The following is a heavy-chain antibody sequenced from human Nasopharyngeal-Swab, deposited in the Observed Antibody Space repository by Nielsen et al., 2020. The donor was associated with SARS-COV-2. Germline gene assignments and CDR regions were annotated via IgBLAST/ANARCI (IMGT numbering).Heavy chain of an antibody. CDR3: ARESGGFKGYYFDY. D-gene: IGHD1-26*01. CDR2: INYRGTP. Sequence: GSLRLSCSVSGDSLRSSNEYWGWIRQPPGKGLEWIGSINYRGTPYYNPSLKSRVTISVDTSKNQYSLKLTSVTAADTASYFCARESGGFKGYYFDYWGQGALVTVSS. J-gene: IGHJ4*02. V-gene: IGHV4-39*02. CDR1: GDSLRSSNEY.